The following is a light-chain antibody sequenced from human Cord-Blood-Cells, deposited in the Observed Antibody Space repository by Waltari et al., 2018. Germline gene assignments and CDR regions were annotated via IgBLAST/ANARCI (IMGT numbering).Light chain of an antibody. V-gene: IGKV1-9*01. CDR3: QQLNSYPIT. CDR2: AAS. Sequence: IQLTQSPSSLSASVGDRVTITCRASQGISRYLPWYQQKPGKAPKLLIYAASTLQSGVPSRFSGSGSGTDFTLTISSLQPEDFATYYCQQLNSYPITFGQGTRLEIK. CDR1: QGISRY. J-gene: IGKJ5*01.